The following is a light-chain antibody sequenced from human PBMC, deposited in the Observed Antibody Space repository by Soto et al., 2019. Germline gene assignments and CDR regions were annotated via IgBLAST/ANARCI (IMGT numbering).Light chain of an antibody. CDR2: DTS. CDR1: QTDRGIY. CDR3: HQRQSRPRT. V-gene: IGKV3-11*01. Sequence: ELVLTQSPVTLSLSRGVSATVSCSASQTDRGIYLAWYQHKPGQAPRLLIYDTSNRATGIPARFSGSGSGTDFTLTIISLEPEDFAVYYCHQRQSRPRTFGQGSKVDIK. J-gene: IGKJ1*01.